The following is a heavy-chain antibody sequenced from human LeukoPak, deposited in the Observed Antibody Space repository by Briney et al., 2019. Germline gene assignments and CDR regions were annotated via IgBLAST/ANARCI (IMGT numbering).Heavy chain of an antibody. CDR2: IYYSGST. D-gene: IGHD1-26*01. Sequence: SETLSLICTVSGGSISSYYWSWIRQPPGKGLEWIGYIYYSGSTNYNPSLKSRVTISVDTSKNQFSLKLSSVTAADTAMYYCTIHSPSGSYRHFDYWGQETLVTVSP. V-gene: IGHV4-59*08. CDR3: TIHSPSGSYRHFDY. J-gene: IGHJ4*02. CDR1: GGSISSYY.